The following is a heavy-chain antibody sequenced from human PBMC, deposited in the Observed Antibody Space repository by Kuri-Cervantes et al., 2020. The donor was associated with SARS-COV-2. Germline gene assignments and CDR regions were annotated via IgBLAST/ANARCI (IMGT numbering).Heavy chain of an antibody. CDR1: GYSISSGYY. CDR2: IYHSGST. V-gene: IGHV4-38-2*02. CDR3: ARHMAGTFDY. Sequence: GSLRLSCTVAGYSISSGYYWGWIRQPPGKGLGWIGSIYHSGSTYYNPSLKSRVTISVDTSKNQFSLKLSSVTAADTAVYYCARHMAGTFDYWGQGTLVTVSS. J-gene: IGHJ4*02. D-gene: IGHD2-21*01.